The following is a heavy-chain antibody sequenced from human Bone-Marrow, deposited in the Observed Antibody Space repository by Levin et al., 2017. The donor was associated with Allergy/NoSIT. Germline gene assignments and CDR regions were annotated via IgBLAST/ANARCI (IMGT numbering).Heavy chain of an antibody. CDR3: AGHYDILTGYYGDDAFDR. D-gene: IGHD3-9*01. J-gene: IGHJ3*01. V-gene: IGHV1-2*02. CDR2: VNPNSGAT. CDR1: GYTFIGHY. Sequence: ASVKVSCQAYGYTFIGHYLDWVRQAPGQGLEWMGWVNPNSGATSYAQKFQGRVTMTRDTSVSTVYMELSRLTSDDTAVYYCAGHYDILTGYYGDDAFDRWGQGTMVTVSS.